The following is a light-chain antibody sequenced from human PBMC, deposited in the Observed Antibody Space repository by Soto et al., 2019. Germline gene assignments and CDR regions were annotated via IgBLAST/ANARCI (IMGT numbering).Light chain of an antibody. V-gene: IGKV1-39*01. J-gene: IGKJ4*01. CDR1: QSISSY. Sequence: DIQMTQAPSSLSASVGDRVTITCRASQSISSYLNWYQQKPGKAPKLLIYAASSLQSGVPSRFSGSGSGTDFTLTISSLQPEDFATYYCQQSSSTPLTFGGGTKV. CDR2: AAS. CDR3: QQSSSTPLT.